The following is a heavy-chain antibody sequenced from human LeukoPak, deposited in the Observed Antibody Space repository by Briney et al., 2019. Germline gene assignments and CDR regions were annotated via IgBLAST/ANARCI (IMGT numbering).Heavy chain of an antibody. Sequence: PGGSLRLSCTASDISFSSYAMSWVRQAPGKGLEWVSASSGSGGSTYYADSVKGRFTISRDNSKNTLYLQMNRVKTEATAVSYCAEDRIAAAGTRWFDPWGQGTLVTVSS. D-gene: IGHD6-13*01. CDR3: AEDRIAAAGTRWFDP. V-gene: IGHV3-23*01. CDR1: DISFSSYA. CDR2: SSGSGGST. J-gene: IGHJ5*02.